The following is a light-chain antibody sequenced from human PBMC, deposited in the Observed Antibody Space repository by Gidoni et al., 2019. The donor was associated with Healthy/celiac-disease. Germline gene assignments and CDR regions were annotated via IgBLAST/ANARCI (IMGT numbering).Light chain of an antibody. CDR2: EVG. V-gene: IGLV2-14*01. CDR1: SSDVGGYNY. CDR3: SSYTSSSTLV. Sequence: QSALTQPASVSGPPGQSITISCTGTSSDVGGYNYVSWYQQHPGNAPNLMLYEVGNQPSGVSNRFSGSKSGNTASLTISGLQAENEADYYCSSYTSSSTLVFGGGTKLTVL. J-gene: IGLJ2*01.